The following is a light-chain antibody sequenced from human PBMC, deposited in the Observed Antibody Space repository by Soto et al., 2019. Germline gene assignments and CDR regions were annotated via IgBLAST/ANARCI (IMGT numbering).Light chain of an antibody. J-gene: IGKJ2*01. Sequence: DIQMTQSPSTLSASVGDRVTITCRASQSISNWLAWYQQKPGKAPKVLIYKASSLESGVPSRFSGSGSGTEFTLTISSLQLDDFATYYCQQYNSYSYTFGQGTKLEIK. CDR3: QQYNSYSYT. CDR1: QSISNW. V-gene: IGKV1-5*03. CDR2: KAS.